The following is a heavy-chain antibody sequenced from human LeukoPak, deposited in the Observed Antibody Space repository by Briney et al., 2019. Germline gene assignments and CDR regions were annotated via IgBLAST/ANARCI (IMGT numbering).Heavy chain of an antibody. D-gene: IGHD3-22*01. V-gene: IGHV6-1*01. CDR1: GDIVSSNSAA. Sequence: SQTLSLTCAISGDIVSSNSAAWNWIRQSPSRGLEWLGRTYYRSKLYNDYAVSVKSRITINPDTSKNQFSLKLSSVTAADTAVYYCARLSLYDSSGYDYWGQGTLVTVSS. CDR3: ARLSLYDSSGYDY. CDR2: TYYRSKLYN. J-gene: IGHJ4*02.